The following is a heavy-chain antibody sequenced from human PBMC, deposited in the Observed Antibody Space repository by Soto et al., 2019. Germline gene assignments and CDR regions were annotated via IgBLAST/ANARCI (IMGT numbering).Heavy chain of an antibody. J-gene: IGHJ4*02. D-gene: IGHD4-17*01. CDR3: ARLHRYGDHPPDY. CDR2: SGAYNGKT. CDR1: GYTFTMYG. Sequence: QGQLVQSGAEVKKPGASVKVSCKASGYTFTMYGITWVRQAPGQGLEWMGWSGAYNGKTDYAEKFQGRVAMTTDSSTTTAYMELRSLRSDDTAVYYCARLHRYGDHPPDYWGQGTPVIVSS. V-gene: IGHV1-18*01.